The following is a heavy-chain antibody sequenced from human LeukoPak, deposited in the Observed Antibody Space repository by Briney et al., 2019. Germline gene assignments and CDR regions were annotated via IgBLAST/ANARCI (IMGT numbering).Heavy chain of an antibody. Sequence: SETLSLTCTVSGDSISSSSYYWGWIRQPPGKGLEWIGSIYYSGSTNYNPALKSRVTISVDTSKKQFSLNLRSVTAADTAVYYCARVQSYAYGFDYWGQGTLVTVSS. CDR2: IYYSGST. CDR1: GDSISSSSYY. CDR3: ARVQSYAYGFDY. V-gene: IGHV4-39*07. J-gene: IGHJ4*02. D-gene: IGHD2-2*01.